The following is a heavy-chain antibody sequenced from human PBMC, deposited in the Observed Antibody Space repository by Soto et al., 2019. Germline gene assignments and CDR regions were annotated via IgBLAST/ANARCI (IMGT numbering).Heavy chain of an antibody. CDR2: MIPFFGTT. Sequence: QVQLVQSGPEVKKPGSSVKVSCKASGGTFRNHAINWLRQAPGQGLEWMGGMIPFFGTTTYAQKFRDKVTITADESTTTAYMELRRLRLEDTAVYYCARPLRDGSKWHYWFDPWGQGTLVTVSS. CDR3: ARPLRDGSKWHYWFDP. CDR1: GGTFRNHA. J-gene: IGHJ5*02. D-gene: IGHD5-12*01. V-gene: IGHV1-69*01.